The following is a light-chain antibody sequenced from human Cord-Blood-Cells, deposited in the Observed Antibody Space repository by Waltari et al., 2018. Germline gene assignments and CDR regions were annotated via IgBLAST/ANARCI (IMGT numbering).Light chain of an antibody. CDR1: SSDVGGYNY. V-gene: IGLV2-14*01. J-gene: IGLJ1*01. CDR2: DVS. CDR3: SSYTSSSTFV. Sequence: QSALTQPASVSGSPGQSITISCTGTSSDVGGYNYVSWYQQHPGKAPKLMIYDVSQRPSGVSDRFSGSNSGNTASLTISGLQAEDEADYYCSSYTSSSTFVFGTGTKVTVL.